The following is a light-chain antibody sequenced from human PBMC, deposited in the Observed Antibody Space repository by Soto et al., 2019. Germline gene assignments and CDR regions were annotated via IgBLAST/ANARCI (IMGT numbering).Light chain of an antibody. V-gene: IGKV3-20*01. J-gene: IGKJ4*01. CDR2: DAS. CDR1: QSVRGNN. Sequence: EIVLTQSPGTLSLSPGQRATLSCRASQSVRGNNLAWYQQKPXQAPRLLIYDASSRATGIPDRFSGGGSGPDFTLTISRLEPEDFAVYYCQQFSSYPLTFGGGTKVDIK. CDR3: QQFSSYPLT.